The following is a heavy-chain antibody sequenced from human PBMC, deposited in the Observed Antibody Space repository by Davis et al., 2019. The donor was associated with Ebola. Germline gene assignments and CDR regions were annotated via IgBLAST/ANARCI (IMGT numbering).Heavy chain of an antibody. D-gene: IGHD3-9*01. Sequence: ASVKVSCKVSGYTLRELSIHWVRQAPGKGLEWMGYFDPEDAEALYAQNFQDRVTMTEDTSTDTAYMELGSLRSEDTAVYYCARYYDILTGYYNVNWFDPWGQGTLVTVSS. CDR3: ARYYDILTGYYNVNWFDP. J-gene: IGHJ5*02. CDR2: FDPEDAEA. V-gene: IGHV1-24*01. CDR1: GYTLRELS.